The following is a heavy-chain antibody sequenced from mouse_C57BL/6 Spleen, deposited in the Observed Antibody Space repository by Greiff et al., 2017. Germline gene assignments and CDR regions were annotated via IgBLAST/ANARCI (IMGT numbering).Heavy chain of an antibody. J-gene: IGHJ4*01. CDR3: ARGKSTMVNYCAMDY. D-gene: IGHD2-2*01. V-gene: IGHV1-69*01. Sequence: QVQLQQPGTELVMPGASVKLSCKASGYTFTSYWMHWVKQRPGQGLEWIGDIDPSDSYTNYNQKFKGKSTLTVDKSSSTAYMQLSSLTSGDSAVDYGARGKSTMVNYCAMDYWGQGTSVTVSA. CDR1: GYTFTSYW. CDR2: IDPSDSYT.